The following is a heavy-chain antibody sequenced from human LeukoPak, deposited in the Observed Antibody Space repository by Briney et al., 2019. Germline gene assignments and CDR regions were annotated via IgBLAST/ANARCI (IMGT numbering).Heavy chain of an antibody. CDR2: IRTDGSNK. D-gene: IGHD6-19*01. V-gene: IGHV3-30*02. Sequence: PGGSLRLSCVASGFTFRRFGMHWVRQAPGKGLDWVTFIRTDGSNKYYADSVKGRFTISRDNSKNTLYLQMNSLRAEDTAVYYCAKGPWLAYPYYFDYWGQGTLVTVSS. CDR1: GFTFRRFG. CDR3: AKGPWLAYPYYFDY. J-gene: IGHJ4*02.